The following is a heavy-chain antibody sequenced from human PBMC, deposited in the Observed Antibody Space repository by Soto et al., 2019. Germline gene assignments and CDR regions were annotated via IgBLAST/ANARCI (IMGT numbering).Heavy chain of an antibody. Sequence: EVQLVESGGGLVQPGRSMRLSCTTSGFTFADYTLSWFRQAPGKGLEWLGFIRNKAYGGTTEYAASVKGRFSISRDDSKSIAYLQMNSLKTEDTAVYYCTRDGRYSGYPPPAFWGQGTLVIVSS. V-gene: IGHV3-49*03. CDR2: IRNKAYGGTT. CDR3: TRDGRYSGYPPPAF. J-gene: IGHJ4*02. D-gene: IGHD5-12*01. CDR1: GFTFADYT.